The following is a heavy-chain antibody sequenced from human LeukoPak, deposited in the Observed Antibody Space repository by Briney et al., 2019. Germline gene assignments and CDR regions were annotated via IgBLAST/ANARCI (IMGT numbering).Heavy chain of an antibody. Sequence: ASETLSLTCAVSGGSISSGGYSWSRIRQPPGKGLEWIGYIYHSGSTYYNPSLKSRVTISVDRSKNQFSLKLSSVTAADTAVYYCARAEEYGSGSYYFDYWGQGTLVTVSS. D-gene: IGHD3-10*01. V-gene: IGHV4-30-2*01. CDR1: GGSISSGGYS. CDR3: ARAEEYGSGSYYFDY. CDR2: IYHSGST. J-gene: IGHJ4*02.